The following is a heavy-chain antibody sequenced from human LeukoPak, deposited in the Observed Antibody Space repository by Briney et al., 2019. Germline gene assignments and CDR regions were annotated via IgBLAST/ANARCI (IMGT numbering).Heavy chain of an antibody. D-gene: IGHD5/OR15-5a*01. CDR3: ATSTILSQSGYYYYAYMDV. CDR2: VKPNSVGT. V-gene: IGHV1-2*02. CDR1: GYTFTGYY. Sequence: ASVKVSCKASGYTFTGYYMLWVRQAPGQRREWIGGVKPNSVGTDYAQKLQGRDTMTRATSISPASMELCRLRSDDTGLCYCATSTILSQSGYYYYAYMDVWGKGTTVTVSS. J-gene: IGHJ6*03.